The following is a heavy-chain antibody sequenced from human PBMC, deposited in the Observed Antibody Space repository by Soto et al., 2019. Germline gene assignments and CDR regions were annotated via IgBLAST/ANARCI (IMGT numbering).Heavy chain of an antibody. J-gene: IGHJ5*02. V-gene: IGHV4-34*01. CDR2: ISHSGFT. CDR3: ARGLFSSGWYSYFDP. D-gene: IGHD6-19*01. Sequence: QVQLQQRGAGLLRPSETLSLTCAVSTESLRGYYWTWIRQSPGKGLEWIGEISHSGFTNYNPSLESRVTLSVDTSKSEFSLHLTSMTAADTALYYCARGLFSSGWYSYFDPWGQGTPVTVSS. CDR1: TESLRGYY.